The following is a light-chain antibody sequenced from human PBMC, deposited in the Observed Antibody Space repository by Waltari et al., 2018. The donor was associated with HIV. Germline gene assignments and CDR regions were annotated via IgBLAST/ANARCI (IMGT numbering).Light chain of an antibody. CDR2: KTS. CDR1: QSISTW. Sequence: DIQMTQSPSTLSASVGDRVTITCRSSQSISTWLAWYQQQPGRAPKLLIYKTSSLHSGVPSRFSGSGSGTEFSLTISSLQPDDFTTYYCQQYHSYSLTLGQGTRLEMK. CDR3: QQYHSYSLT. V-gene: IGKV1-5*03. J-gene: IGKJ5*01.